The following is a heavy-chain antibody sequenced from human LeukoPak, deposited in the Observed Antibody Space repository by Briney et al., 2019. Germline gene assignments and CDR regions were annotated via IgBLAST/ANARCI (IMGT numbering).Heavy chain of an antibody. Sequence: SETLSLTCAVSGYSISSGYYWGWIRQPAGKGLEWIGRIYTSGSTNYNPSLKSRVTMSVDTSKNQFSLKLSSVTAADTAVYYCARELYYDSSGYYYAVGAFDIWGQGTMVTVSS. V-gene: IGHV4-4*07. CDR3: ARELYYDSSGYYYAVGAFDI. CDR2: IYTSGST. D-gene: IGHD3-22*01. J-gene: IGHJ3*02. CDR1: GYSISSGYY.